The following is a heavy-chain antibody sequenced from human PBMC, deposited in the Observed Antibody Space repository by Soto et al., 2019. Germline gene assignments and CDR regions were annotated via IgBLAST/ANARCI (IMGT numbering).Heavy chain of an antibody. V-gene: IGHV1-8*01. CDR1: GYTFTSYD. CDR2: MNPNSGNT. CDR3: ARAKVGYYDSSGYYPNPRYYYYGMDV. D-gene: IGHD3-22*01. J-gene: IGHJ6*02. Sequence: ASVKVSCKASGYTFTSYDINWVRQATGQGLEWMGWMNPNSGNTGYAQKFQGRVTMTRNTSISTAYMELSSLRSEDTAVYYCARAKVGYYDSSGYYPNPRYYYYGMDVWGHGTTVTVS.